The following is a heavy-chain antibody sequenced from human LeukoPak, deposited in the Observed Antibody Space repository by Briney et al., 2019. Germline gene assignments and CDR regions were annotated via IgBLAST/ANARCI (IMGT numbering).Heavy chain of an antibody. J-gene: IGHJ4*02. V-gene: IGHV4-38-2*02. CDR3: AREPDRRLATYYFDY. Sequence: SETLSLTCSVSGYSIGSGYDWAWIRQPPGKGLEWIGSIYYSGSTYYNPSLKSRVTISVGTSKNQFSLKLSSVTAADTAVYYCAREPDRRLATYYFDYWGQGTLVTVSS. D-gene: IGHD6-19*01. CDR1: GYSIGSGYD. CDR2: IYYSGST.